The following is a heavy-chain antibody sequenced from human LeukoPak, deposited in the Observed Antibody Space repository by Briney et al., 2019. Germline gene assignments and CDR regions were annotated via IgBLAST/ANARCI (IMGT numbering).Heavy chain of an antibody. CDR1: GFTFSGSA. J-gene: IGHJ6*02. V-gene: IGHV3-73*01. D-gene: IGHD1-7*01. CDR2: IRSKANSYAT. Sequence: GGSLTLSCAGSGFTFSGSAMHWVRQASGKGLEWVGRIRSKANSYATAYPASVKGRFTISRDDSKNTAYLQMISLRTEDTAVYYCIATTYDFDYHGMDVWGQGTTVTVSS. CDR3: IATTYDFDYHGMDV.